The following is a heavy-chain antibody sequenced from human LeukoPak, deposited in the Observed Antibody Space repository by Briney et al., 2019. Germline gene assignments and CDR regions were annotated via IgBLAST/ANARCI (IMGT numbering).Heavy chain of an antibody. D-gene: IGHD7-27*01. J-gene: IGHJ4*02. CDR3: AKGLTEDLGY. CDR2: ISGSGDNT. CDR1: GFTFSSYA. V-gene: IGHV3-23*01. Sequence: GGSLRLSCAASGFTFSSYAMSWVRQVPGKGLEWVSVISGSGDNTYYADSVKGRFTISRDNSKDTLYLQMNSLRAEDTAVYYCAKGLTEDLGYWGQGTLVTVSS.